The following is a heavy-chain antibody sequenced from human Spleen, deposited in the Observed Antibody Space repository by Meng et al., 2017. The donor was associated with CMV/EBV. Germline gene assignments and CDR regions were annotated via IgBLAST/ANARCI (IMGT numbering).Heavy chain of an antibody. J-gene: IGHJ4*02. Sequence: LTAYYMNWVRQAPGQGLEWMGWINTNSGGTNYAQKYQGRVTMTRDTSISTAYMELSRMRSDDTAVDYCARDAGRVYYDSSGYYYYFAYWGQGTLVTVSS. CDR3: ARDAGRVYYDSSGYYYYFAY. CDR1: LTAYY. D-gene: IGHD3-22*01. V-gene: IGHV1-2*02. CDR2: INTNSGGT.